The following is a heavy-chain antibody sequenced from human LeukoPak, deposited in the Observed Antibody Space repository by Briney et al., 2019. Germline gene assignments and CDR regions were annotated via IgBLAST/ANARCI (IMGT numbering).Heavy chain of an antibody. V-gene: IGHV3-30*18. CDR2: ISYDESDE. D-gene: IGHD6-13*01. CDR3: AKDHRGSSWYFDY. J-gene: IGHJ4*02. Sequence: GGSLRLSCAASGFTLRNYGIHWVRQAPGKGLEWVAFISYDESDEYYTDSVKGRFTFSRDNSKDTLYLQMNSLRAEDTAVYYCAKDHRGSSWYFDYWGQGNLVTVSS. CDR1: GFTLRNYG.